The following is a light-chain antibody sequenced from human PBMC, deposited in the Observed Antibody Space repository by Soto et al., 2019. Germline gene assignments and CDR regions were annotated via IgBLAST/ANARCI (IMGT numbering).Light chain of an antibody. Sequence: DIQLTQSPPFLSASVGDRVTITCRAGQDTNTYLAWYQQKPGKAPKLLIYAASNLQSGVPSRFSGSGFGTEFTLAINSLQPEDSATYYCQHLTNFPYSFGQGTKLEIK. CDR2: AAS. CDR1: QDTNTY. CDR3: QHLTNFPYS. V-gene: IGKV1-9*01. J-gene: IGKJ2*03.